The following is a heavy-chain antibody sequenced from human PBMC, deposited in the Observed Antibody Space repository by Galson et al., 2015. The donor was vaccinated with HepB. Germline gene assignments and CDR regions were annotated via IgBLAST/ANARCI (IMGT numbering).Heavy chain of an antibody. Sequence: SLRLSCAASGFTFTTSGMHWVRQAPGKGLEWVTVISYDGSNKYYADSVKGRFTISRDNSKNTLYLQMNSLRAEDTAVYYCAKCGGDCYVLDSWGQGTLVAVSS. CDR1: GFTFTTSG. V-gene: IGHV3-30*18. D-gene: IGHD2-21*02. CDR2: ISYDGSNK. CDR3: AKCGGDCYVLDS. J-gene: IGHJ4*02.